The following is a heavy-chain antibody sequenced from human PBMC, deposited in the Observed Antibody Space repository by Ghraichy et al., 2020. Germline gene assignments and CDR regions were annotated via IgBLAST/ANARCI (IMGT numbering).Heavy chain of an antibody. CDR3: ARMTGGGSGSYFRFRYYYGMDV. CDR2: IDWDDDK. D-gene: IGHD3-10*01. V-gene: IGHV2-70*01. Sequence: SGPTLVKPTQTLTLTCTFSGFSLSTSGMCVSWIRQPPGKALEWLALIDWDDDKYYSTSLKTRLTISKDTSKNQVVLTMTNMDPVDTATYYCARMTGGGSGSYFRFRYYYGMDVWGQGTTVTVSS. CDR1: GFSLSTSGMC. J-gene: IGHJ6*02.